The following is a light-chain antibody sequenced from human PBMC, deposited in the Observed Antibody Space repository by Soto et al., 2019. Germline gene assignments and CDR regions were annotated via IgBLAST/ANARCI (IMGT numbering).Light chain of an antibody. Sequence: EIVFTQSPGTLSLSPGERATLSCRASQSVSRDLAWYQLKPGQAPRLLIFDASTRDTGIPARFSGSGSGTEFSLTISSLQSEDVAVYYCQQYNNWKTFGQGTKVDIK. CDR2: DAS. J-gene: IGKJ1*01. CDR1: QSVSRD. CDR3: QQYNNWKT. V-gene: IGKV3-15*01.